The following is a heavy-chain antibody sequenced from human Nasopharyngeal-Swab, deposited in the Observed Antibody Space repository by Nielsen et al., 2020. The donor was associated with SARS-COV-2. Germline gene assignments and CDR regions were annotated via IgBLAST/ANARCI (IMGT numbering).Heavy chain of an antibody. CDR3: ARDDFWSGYPLYNWFDP. CDR1: GYTFTSYG. D-gene: IGHD3-3*01. V-gene: IGHV1-18*01. J-gene: IGHJ5*02. Sequence: ASVKVSCKASGYTFTSYGISWVRQAPGQGLEWMGWISAYNGNTNYAQKLQGRVTMTTDTSTSTAYMELRSLRSDDTAVYYCARDDFWSGYPLYNWFDPWGQGTLVTGSS. CDR2: ISAYNGNT.